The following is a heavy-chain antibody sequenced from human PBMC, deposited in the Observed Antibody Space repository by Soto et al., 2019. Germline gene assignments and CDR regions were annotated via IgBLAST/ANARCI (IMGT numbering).Heavy chain of an antibody. V-gene: IGHV4-39*01. CDR1: GGSISSSSYY. CDR2: IYYSGST. Sequence: SETLSLTCTVSGGSISSSSYYWGWIRQPPGKGMEWIGSIYYSGSTYYNPSLKSRVTISVDTSKNQFSLKLSSVTAADTAVYYCARHADIVVVVATFDYWGQGTLVTVSS. J-gene: IGHJ4*02. D-gene: IGHD2-15*01. CDR3: ARHADIVVVVATFDY.